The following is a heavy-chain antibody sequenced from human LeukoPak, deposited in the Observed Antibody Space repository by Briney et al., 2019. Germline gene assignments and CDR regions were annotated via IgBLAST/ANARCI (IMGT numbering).Heavy chain of an antibody. CDR3: AKGNMITFGGGVDY. D-gene: IGHD3-16*01. Sequence: GGSLRLSCAASGFTFSSYWMSWVRQAPGKGLEWVANIKQDGSEKYYVDSVKGRFTISRDNSKNTLYLQMNSLRAEDTAVYYCAKGNMITFGGGVDYWGQGTLVTVSS. CDR2: IKQDGSEK. J-gene: IGHJ4*02. CDR1: GFTFSSYW. V-gene: IGHV3-7*03.